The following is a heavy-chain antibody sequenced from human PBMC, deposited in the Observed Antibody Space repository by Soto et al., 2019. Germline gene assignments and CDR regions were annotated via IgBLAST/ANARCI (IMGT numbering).Heavy chain of an antibody. Sequence: VGSLRLSCAASGFTFSSYNMNWVRQAPGKGLEWVSYITSRSSTISYADSVKGRFTISRDDAKNSLYLQMNSLRDEDTAVYYCARNNFPDYYYGMDVWGQGTTVTVSS. V-gene: IGHV3-48*02. CDR2: ITSRSSTI. J-gene: IGHJ6*02. D-gene: IGHD1-20*01. CDR3: ARNNFPDYYYGMDV. CDR1: GFTFSSYN.